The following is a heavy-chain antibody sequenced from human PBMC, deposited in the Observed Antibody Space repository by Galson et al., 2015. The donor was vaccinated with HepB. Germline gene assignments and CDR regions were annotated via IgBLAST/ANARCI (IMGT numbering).Heavy chain of an antibody. J-gene: IGHJ4*02. D-gene: IGHD4-17*01. CDR3: ATPDYGDYNFDY. V-gene: IGHV1-24*01. CDR2: FDPEDGET. CDR1: GYTLTELS. Sequence: SVKVSCKVSGYTLTELSMHWVRQAPGKGLEWMGGFDPEDGETIYAQKFQGRATMTEDTSTDTAYMGLSSLRSEDTAVYYCATPDYGDYNFDYWGQGTLVTVSS.